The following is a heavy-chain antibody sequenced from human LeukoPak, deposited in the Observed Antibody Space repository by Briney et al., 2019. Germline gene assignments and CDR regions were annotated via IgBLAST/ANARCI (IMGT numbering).Heavy chain of an antibody. J-gene: IGHJ4*02. CDR3: ARQGRAGTTFDY. D-gene: IGHD1-14*01. CDR2: IYYSGST. Sequence: PSETLSLTCSVSGGSISSYYWSWIRQPPGKGLEWIGYIYYSGSTNYNPSLRSRVTTSVDTSKNQFSLNLNSVTAADTAVYYCARQGRAGTTFDYWGQGTLVTVSS. CDR1: GGSISSYY. V-gene: IGHV4-59*01.